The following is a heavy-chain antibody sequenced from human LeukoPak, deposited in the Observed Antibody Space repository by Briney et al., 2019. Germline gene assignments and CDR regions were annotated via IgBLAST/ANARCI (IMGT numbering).Heavy chain of an antibody. J-gene: IGHJ4*02. Sequence: PGGSLRLSCAASGFTFSTYNMNWVRQAPGKGLEWVSSITSSSSYIYYADSVKGRFTISKDNSKNTLYLQMNSLRAEDTAVYYCAKDSVGEPLGDSHFDYWGQGTLVTVSS. V-gene: IGHV3-21*04. CDR2: ITSSSSYI. CDR1: GFTFSTYN. CDR3: AKDSVGEPLGDSHFDY. D-gene: IGHD3-22*01.